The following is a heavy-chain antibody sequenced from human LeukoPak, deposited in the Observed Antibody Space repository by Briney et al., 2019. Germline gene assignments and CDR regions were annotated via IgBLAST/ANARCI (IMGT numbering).Heavy chain of an antibody. CDR3: AGEDDSSGYYNY. CDR2: IYHSGST. CDR1: GYSISSGYY. D-gene: IGHD3-22*01. J-gene: IGHJ4*02. Sequence: SETLSLTCAVSGYSISSGYYWGWIRQPPGKGLEWIGSIYHSGSTYYNPSLKSRVTISVDTSKNQFSLKLSSVTAADTAVYYCAGEDDSSGYYNYWGQGTLVTVSS. V-gene: IGHV4-38-2*01.